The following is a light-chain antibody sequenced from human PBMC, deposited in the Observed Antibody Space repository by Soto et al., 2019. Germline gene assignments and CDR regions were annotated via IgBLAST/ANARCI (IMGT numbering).Light chain of an antibody. CDR2: DAS. J-gene: IGKJ4*01. CDR1: QSVSKC. CDR3: QQSSSWPQIT. V-gene: IGKV3-11*01. Sequence: EIVLTQSPATLSLSPGERATLSCRASQSVSKCLAWYQQKPGQAPRLLIHDASNRATGIPARFSGSGSGTDFTLTISSLEPEDFGVYYCQQSSSWPQITFGGGTKVEI.